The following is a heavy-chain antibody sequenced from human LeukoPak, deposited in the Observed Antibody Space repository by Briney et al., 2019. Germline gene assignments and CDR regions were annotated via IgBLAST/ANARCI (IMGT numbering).Heavy chain of an antibody. V-gene: IGHV1-2*02. CDR2: IDPNSDNI. D-gene: IGHD5-18*01. CDR1: GYTFTGCF. J-gene: IGHJ5*02. Sequence: GASVKVSCKASGYTFTGCFIHYVRQAPGQGLEGMGWIDPNSDNIRYSETFKDRVTMTRDTSTNTAYMELSWLRSDDTAVYYCARSAYNYGYVYLDHWGQGTLVIVSS. CDR3: ARSAYNYGYVYLDH.